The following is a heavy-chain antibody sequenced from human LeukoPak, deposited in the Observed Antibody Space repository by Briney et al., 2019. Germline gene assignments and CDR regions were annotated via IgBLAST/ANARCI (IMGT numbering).Heavy chain of an antibody. D-gene: IGHD6-13*01. CDR1: GGSFSGYY. CDR3: ARVNGGIAAADPTFDY. CDR2: INHSGST. J-gene: IGHJ4*02. V-gene: IGHV4-34*01. Sequence: PSETLSLTCAVYGGSFSGYYWSWIRQPPGKGLEWIGEINHSGSTNYNPSLKSRVTISVDTSKNQFSLKLSSVTAADTAVYYCARVNGGIAAADPTFDYWGQGTLVTVSS.